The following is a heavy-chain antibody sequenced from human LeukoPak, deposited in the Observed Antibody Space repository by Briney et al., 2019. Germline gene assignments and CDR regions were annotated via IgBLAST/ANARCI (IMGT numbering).Heavy chain of an antibody. V-gene: IGHV4-34*01. CDR1: GGSFSGYY. D-gene: IGHD3-10*01. J-gene: IGHJ5*02. Sequence: SETLSLTCAVYGGSFSGYYWSWIRQPPGKGLEWIGEINHSGSTNYNPSLKSRVTISVDTSKNQFSLKLSSVTAADTAVYYCVSAKFLVRGVSWFDPWGQGTLVTVSS. CDR2: INHSGST. CDR3: VSAKFLVRGVSWFDP.